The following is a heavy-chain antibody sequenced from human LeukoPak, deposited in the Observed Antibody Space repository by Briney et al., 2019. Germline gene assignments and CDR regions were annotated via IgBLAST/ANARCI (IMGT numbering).Heavy chain of an antibody. CDR1: GASISSYY. CDR2: IYYSGNT. J-gene: IGHJ3*02. V-gene: IGHV4-59*01. CDR3: ARSYYDILTGYFSSTPPVAFDI. Sequence: SETLSLTCTVSGASISSYYWNWIRQPPGKGLEWIGYIYYSGNTNYNPSLRSRVTISVDTSKNQFSLRLTSVTAADTAVYYCARSYYDILTGYFSSTPPVAFDIWGQGTMVTVSS. D-gene: IGHD3-9*01.